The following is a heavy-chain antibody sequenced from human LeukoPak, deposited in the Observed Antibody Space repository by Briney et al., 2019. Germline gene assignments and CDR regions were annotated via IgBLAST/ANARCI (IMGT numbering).Heavy chain of an antibody. CDR1: GGSLSIYY. Sequence: PSETLSLTCSVSGGSLSIYYWTWLRQPPGKGLEWIGYRYYSGSTTYNPSLKSRVTISVDTSKSQFSLKLISVTAADTAIYYCARVRGDFETDWGQGTLVTVSS. V-gene: IGHV4-59*01. CDR2: RYYSGST. J-gene: IGHJ1*01. D-gene: IGHD3-16*01. CDR3: ARVRGDFETD.